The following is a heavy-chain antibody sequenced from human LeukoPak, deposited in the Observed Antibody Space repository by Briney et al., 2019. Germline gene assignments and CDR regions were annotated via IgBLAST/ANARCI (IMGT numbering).Heavy chain of an antibody. CDR3: AKFAAIVVVAPFDY. CDR2: ISWNSGSI. Sequence: GRSLRLSCAASGFTFDDYAMHWVRQAPGNGLEWVSGISWNSGSIGYADSVKGRFTISRDNSKNTLYLQMNSLRAEDTAVYYCAKFAAIVVVAPFDYWGQGTLVTVSS. V-gene: IGHV3-9*01. J-gene: IGHJ4*02. CDR1: GFTFDDYA. D-gene: IGHD3-22*01.